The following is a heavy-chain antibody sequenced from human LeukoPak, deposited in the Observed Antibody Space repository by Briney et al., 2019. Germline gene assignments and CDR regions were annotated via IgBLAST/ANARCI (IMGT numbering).Heavy chain of an antibody. CDR3: ARDLSDYSYGGHVG. Sequence: KPGGSLGLSCAASGFTFSSYSMNWVRQAPGKGLEWVSSISSSSSYIYYADSVKGRFTISRDNAKNSLCLQMNSLRAEDTAVYYCARDLSDYSYGGHVGWGQGTLVTVSS. J-gene: IGHJ4*02. CDR1: GFTFSSYS. D-gene: IGHD3-10*01. V-gene: IGHV3-21*01. CDR2: ISSSSSYI.